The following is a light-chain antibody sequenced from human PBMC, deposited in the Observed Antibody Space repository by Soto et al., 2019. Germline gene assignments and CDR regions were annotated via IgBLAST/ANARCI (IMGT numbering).Light chain of an antibody. CDR2: AAS. J-gene: IGKJ2*01. V-gene: IGKV3-20*01. CDR3: QQYGSSSYT. Sequence: EIVLTQSPGTLSLSPGERATLSCRASQSISSSYLAWYQQKPGQAPRLLIYAASSRATGIPDWFSGSGSGTDCTLTISRLEPEDFAVYYCQQYGSSSYTCGQGTQLEIK. CDR1: QSISSSY.